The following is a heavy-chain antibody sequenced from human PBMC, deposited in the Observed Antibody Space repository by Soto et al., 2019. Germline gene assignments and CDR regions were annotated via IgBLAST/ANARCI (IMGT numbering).Heavy chain of an antibody. D-gene: IGHD2-2*01. CDR3: ARQATGYCSSTSCSNFDY. CDR2: IYYSGST. V-gene: IGHV4-39*01. Sequence: QLQLQESGPGLVKPSETLSLTCTVSGGSISSSSYYWGWIRQPPGKGLEWIGSIYYSGSTYYNPSLRSRVTISVDTSKNQFSLKLSSVTAADTAVYYCARQATGYCSSTSCSNFDYWGQGTLVTVSS. CDR1: GGSISSSSYY. J-gene: IGHJ4*02.